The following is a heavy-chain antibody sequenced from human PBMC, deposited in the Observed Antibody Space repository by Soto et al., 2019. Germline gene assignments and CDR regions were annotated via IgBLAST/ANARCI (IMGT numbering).Heavy chain of an antibody. Sequence: QVHLEQSGAEVRKPGASVKVSCKASGYTFNSFGINWVRQAPGQGLEWLGWISAYNGNTNYAQKFHGRVTMTADTSTTTAYLELTSLRSDDTAVYYCAREFQYDSGGFYELYFWGQGTLVTVSS. D-gene: IGHD3-22*01. CDR1: GYTFNSFG. J-gene: IGHJ4*02. CDR3: AREFQYDSGGFYELYF. CDR2: ISAYNGNT. V-gene: IGHV1-18*04.